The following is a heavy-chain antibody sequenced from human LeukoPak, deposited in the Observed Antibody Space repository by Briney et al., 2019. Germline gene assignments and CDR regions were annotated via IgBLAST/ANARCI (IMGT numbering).Heavy chain of an antibody. J-gene: IGHJ4*02. D-gene: IGHD6-19*01. CDR2: INQDGSQT. CDR1: GFAFSDYW. CDR3: AKVQAVAGD. V-gene: IGHV3-7*03. Sequence: GGSLRLSCTASGFAFSDYWMSWVRQAPGKGLEWLANINQDGSQTSYVDSVRGRFTVSRDNPKNSLYLQMNSLRAEDTAVYYCAKVQAVAGDWGQGTLVTVSS.